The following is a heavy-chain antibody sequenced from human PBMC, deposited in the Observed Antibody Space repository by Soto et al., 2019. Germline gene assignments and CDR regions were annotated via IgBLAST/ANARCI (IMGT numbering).Heavy chain of an antibody. Sequence: ASVKVSYEGSCDTFTSYGSSWVRQAPGQGLEWIGWISAYNGNTSYAQKLQGSVTMTTDTSTSTAYMELRSLRSADTALYSCARVGFEWFHDGLDIWGQGTMVTVSS. CDR3: ARVGFEWFHDGLDI. CDR1: CDTFTSYG. J-gene: IGHJ3*02. CDR2: ISAYNGNT. D-gene: IGHD3-9*01. V-gene: IGHV1-18*01.